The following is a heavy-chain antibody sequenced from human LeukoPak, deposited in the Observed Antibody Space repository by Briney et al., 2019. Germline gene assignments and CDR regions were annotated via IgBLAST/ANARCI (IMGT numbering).Heavy chain of an antibody. CDR3: ARVNYYDSSAGSGFDY. J-gene: IGHJ4*02. Sequence: ASVQISCKASGDNFTSYYMHWVRQAPGQRLQWMRWIIAYNDNKNYEQKLHDRDTMTTDTYTSTAYMELRSLRSDDTAVYCCARVNYYDSSAGSGFDYWGQGTLVSVSS. D-gene: IGHD3-22*01. CDR2: IIAYNDNK. CDR1: GDNFTSYY. V-gene: IGHV1-18*04.